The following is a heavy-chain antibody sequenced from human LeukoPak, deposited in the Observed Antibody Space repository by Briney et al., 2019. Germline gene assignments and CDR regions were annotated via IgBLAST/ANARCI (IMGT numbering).Heavy chain of an antibody. Sequence: GGSLRLSCAASGFTFSSYWMSWVRQAPGKGPEWVAEIKQDGSETYYVDSVKGRFTITRDNAKNSLDLQMNSLRAEDTAVYYCARDYYCPGSHDYWGQGTLATVSS. V-gene: IGHV3-7*04. CDR3: ARDYYCPGSHDY. CDR2: IKQDGSET. J-gene: IGHJ4*02. CDR1: GFTFSSYW. D-gene: IGHD3-10*01.